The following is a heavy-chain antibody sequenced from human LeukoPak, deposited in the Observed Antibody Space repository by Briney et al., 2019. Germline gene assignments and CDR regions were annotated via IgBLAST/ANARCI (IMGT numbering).Heavy chain of an antibody. D-gene: IGHD1-26*01. J-gene: IGHJ4*02. V-gene: IGHV1-69*05. CDR2: IIPIFGTA. CDR1: GGTFSSYA. CDR3: ARDSGTEPYMGKLDY. Sequence: SVKVSCKASGGTFSSYAISWVPQAPGQGLEWMGGIIPIFGTANYAQKFEGRVTITTNESTSTAYIELSSLRSEDKAVYYCARDSGTEPYMGKLDYWGQGTLVTVSS.